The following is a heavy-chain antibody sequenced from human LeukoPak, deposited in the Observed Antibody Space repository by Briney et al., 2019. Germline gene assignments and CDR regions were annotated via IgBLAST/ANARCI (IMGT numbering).Heavy chain of an antibody. V-gene: IGHV4-31*03. CDR3: ARDNGDYRSIYYYMDV. D-gene: IGHD4-11*01. Sequence: PSQTLSLTCTVSGGSINSGGSYSSWIRQPPGKGLEWLGRIYYSWCHYYNPFLKSRVTLSQDTSKNQFSLKLSSVTAADTAVYYCARDNGDYRSIYYYMDVWGKGTTVTVSS. CDR1: GGSINSGGSY. J-gene: IGHJ6*03. CDR2: IYYSWCH.